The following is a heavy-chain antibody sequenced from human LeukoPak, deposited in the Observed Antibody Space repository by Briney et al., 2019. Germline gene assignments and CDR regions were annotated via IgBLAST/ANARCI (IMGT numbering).Heavy chain of an antibody. CDR2: LYDSGDT. Sequence: GGSLRLSCAASGFSVSTSYMSWVRQAPGKGLEYVSVLYDSGDTYYAESVKGRFTISRDNSKNTLYLQMNSLRAEDTAVYYCARDWNAGGYYFDYWGQGTLVTVSS. CDR1: GFSVSTSY. J-gene: IGHJ4*02. V-gene: IGHV3-66*03. CDR3: ARDWNAGGYYFDY. D-gene: IGHD1-1*01.